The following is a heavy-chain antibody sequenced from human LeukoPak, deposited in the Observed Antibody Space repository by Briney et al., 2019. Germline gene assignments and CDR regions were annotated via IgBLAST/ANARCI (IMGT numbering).Heavy chain of an antibody. J-gene: IGHJ6*03. CDR1: GFTFSSYA. CDR2: ISGSGCST. CDR3: AKDGGYCSGGSCSEDYYYYYMDV. V-gene: IGHV3-23*01. D-gene: IGHD2-15*01. Sequence: GGSLRLSCAASGFTFSSYAMSWVRQAPGKGLEWVSAISGSGCSTYYADSVKGRFTISRDNSKNTLYLQMNSLRAEDTAVYYCAKDGGYCSGGSCSEDYYYYYMDVWGKGTTVTVSS.